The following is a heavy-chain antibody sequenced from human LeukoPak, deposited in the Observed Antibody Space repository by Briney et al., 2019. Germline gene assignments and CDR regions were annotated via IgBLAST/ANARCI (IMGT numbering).Heavy chain of an antibody. Sequence: GGSLSLSCAASRFTFNSYWMNWVRQAPGKGLEWVAIIKYEGSVKYYVDSVRGRFTISRDNARSSLYLQMHSLRAEDTAVYYCAKGGGRPLGDAYDIWGQGTMVTVSS. D-gene: IGHD1-26*01. J-gene: IGHJ3*02. V-gene: IGHV3-7*01. CDR3: AKGGGRPLGDAYDI. CDR2: IKYEGSVK. CDR1: RFTFNSYW.